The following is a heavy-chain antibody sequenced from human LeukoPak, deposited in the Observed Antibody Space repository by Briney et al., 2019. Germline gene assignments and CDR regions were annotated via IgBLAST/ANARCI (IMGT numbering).Heavy chain of an antibody. J-gene: IGHJ4*02. CDR1: GFNFRGDW. CDR3: ARDRYSYGDFDF. Sequence: PGGSLRLSCAASGFNFRGDWMSWVRQAPGKGLEWVANIKQDGSEKYYVDSVKGRFTISRDNAKNSLSLQMNSLRAEDTAVYYCARDRYSYGDFDFWGQGTLVTVSS. CDR2: IKQDGSEK. D-gene: IGHD5-18*01. V-gene: IGHV3-7*01.